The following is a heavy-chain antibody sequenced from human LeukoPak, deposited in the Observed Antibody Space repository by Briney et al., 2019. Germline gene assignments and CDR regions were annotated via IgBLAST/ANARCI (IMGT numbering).Heavy chain of an antibody. J-gene: IGHJ4*02. CDR2: VSSDGSST. D-gene: IGHD5-24*01. CDR1: GFTFSTSW. Sequence: SGGSLRLSCAASGFTFSTSWMHWVRHTPGKGLVWVSRVSSDGSSTSYADSVKGRFTISRDNAKNTLYLQMNSLRAEDTAVYYCAREGDGYNNYFDYWGQGTLVTVSS. CDR3: AREGDGYNNYFDY. V-gene: IGHV3-74*01.